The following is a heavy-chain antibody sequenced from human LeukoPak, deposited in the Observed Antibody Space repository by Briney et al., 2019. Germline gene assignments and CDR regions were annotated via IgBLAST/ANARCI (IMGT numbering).Heavy chain of an antibody. Sequence: PSETLSLTCTVSGGSFSSSYCSWIRQPAGKGLEWIGRIYTTGSTDSTDFNPSLKSRVTMSVDTSKNQFSLKLGSVTAADTAVYYCAGFGAGSYYWGQGTLVTVSS. CDR1: GGSFSSSY. D-gene: IGHD3-10*01. V-gene: IGHV4-4*07. CDR2: IYTTGSTDST. J-gene: IGHJ4*02. CDR3: AGFGAGSYY.